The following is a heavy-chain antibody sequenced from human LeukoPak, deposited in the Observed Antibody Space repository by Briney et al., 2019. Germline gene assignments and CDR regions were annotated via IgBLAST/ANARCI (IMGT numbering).Heavy chain of an antibody. D-gene: IGHD6-13*01. CDR2: IIPIFGTA. J-gene: IGHJ3*02. V-gene: IGHV1-69*13. Sequence: SVKVSCKASGGTFSSYAISWVRQAPGQGLEWMGGIIPIFGTANYAQKFQGRVTITADESTSTAYMELSSLRPEDTAVYYCARDHIELLGIAAAGNPSRLVDAFDIWGQGTMVTVSS. CDR3: ARDHIELLGIAAAGNPSRLVDAFDI. CDR1: GGTFSSYA.